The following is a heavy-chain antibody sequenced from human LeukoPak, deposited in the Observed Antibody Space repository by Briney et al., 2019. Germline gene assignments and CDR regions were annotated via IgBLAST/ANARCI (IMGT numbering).Heavy chain of an antibody. CDR3: ARGRSEMATIAGRDY. CDR1: GRSFSTYC. J-gene: IGHJ4*02. D-gene: IGHD5-24*01. Sequence: SQSLSLTFSVLGRSFSTYCWSWVSPPPGKGLEWSVEINDSGTTNNNPSIKSRVTISLDTSQNQFSLKLSSVTAADTAVYYCARGRSEMATIAGRDYWLQATLLTDPS. V-gene: IGHV4-34*01. CDR2: INDSGTT.